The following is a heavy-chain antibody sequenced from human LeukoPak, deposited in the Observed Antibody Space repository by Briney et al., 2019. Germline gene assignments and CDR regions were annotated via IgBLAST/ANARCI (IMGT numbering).Heavy chain of an antibody. D-gene: IGHD3-10*01. CDR2: ISYDGSNK. J-gene: IGHJ4*02. Sequence: GGSLRLSSAASGFTFSNYVIHWVRQAPGKGLEWVAVISYDGSNKYYADSVKGRFTISRANSENTLYLQMNSLRAEDTAVYYCAKGLVTGSLDYWGQGAVVTVSS. CDR1: GFTFSNYV. CDR3: AKGLVTGSLDY. V-gene: IGHV3-30-3*01.